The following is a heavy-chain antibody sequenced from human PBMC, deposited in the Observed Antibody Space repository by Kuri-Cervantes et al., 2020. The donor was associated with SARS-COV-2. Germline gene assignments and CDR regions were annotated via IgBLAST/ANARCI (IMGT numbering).Heavy chain of an antibody. CDR1: GFTFSSYG. CDR2: IRYDGSNK. Sequence: GGSLRLSCAASGFTFSSYGMHWVRQAPGKGLEWVAFIRYDGSNKYYADSVKGRFTISRDNSKNTLYLQMNSLRAEDTAVYYCAKDLGSYDRGAFDIWGQGTMVTVSS. D-gene: IGHD2-15*01. CDR3: AKDLGSYDRGAFDI. V-gene: IGHV3-30*02. J-gene: IGHJ3*02.